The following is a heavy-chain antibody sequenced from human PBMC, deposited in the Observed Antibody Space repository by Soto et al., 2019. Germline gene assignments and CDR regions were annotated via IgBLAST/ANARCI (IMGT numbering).Heavy chain of an antibody. J-gene: IGHJ4*02. CDR1: GFTFSSYS. D-gene: IGHD1-26*01. Sequence: EVQLVESGGGLVKPGGSLRLSCAASGFTFSSYSMNWVRQAPGKGLEWVSSISSSSSYIYYADSVKGRFTISRDNATNSLYLQMNSLRAEDTAVYYCARVGATTTNGDYWGQGTLVTVSS. V-gene: IGHV3-21*01. CDR3: ARVGATTTNGDY. CDR2: ISSSSSYI.